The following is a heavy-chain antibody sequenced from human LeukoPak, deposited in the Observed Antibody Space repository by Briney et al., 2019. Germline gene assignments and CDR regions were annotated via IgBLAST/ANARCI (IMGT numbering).Heavy chain of an antibody. V-gene: IGHV3-21*01. CDR3: ARDTSRVRNFDY. CDR1: GFTFSSYS. CDR2: ISSSRSYI. D-gene: IGHD1-14*01. Sequence: GGSLRLSCAASGFTFSSYSMNWVRQAPGKGLEWVSSISSSRSYIYYADSVKGRFTISRDNAKNSLYLQMNSLRAEDTAVYYCARDTSRVRNFDYWGQGTLVTVSS. J-gene: IGHJ4*02.